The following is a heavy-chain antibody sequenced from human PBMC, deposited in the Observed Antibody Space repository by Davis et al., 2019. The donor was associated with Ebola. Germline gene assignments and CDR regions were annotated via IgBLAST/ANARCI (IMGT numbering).Heavy chain of an antibody. CDR3: ARGGPWGRYYGMDV. J-gene: IGHJ6*02. D-gene: IGHD1-26*01. V-gene: IGHV4-61*05. Sequence: MPSETLSLTCTVSGGSISSSSYYWGWIRQPPGKGLEWIGYIYYSGSTNYNPSLKSRVTISVDTSKNQFSLKLSSVTAADTAVYYCARGGPWGRYYGMDVWGQGTTVTVSS. CDR2: IYYSGST. CDR1: GGSISSSSYY.